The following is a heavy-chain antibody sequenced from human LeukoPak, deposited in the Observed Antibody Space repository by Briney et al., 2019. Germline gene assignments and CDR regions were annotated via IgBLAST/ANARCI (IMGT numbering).Heavy chain of an antibody. D-gene: IGHD3-22*01. Sequence: ASVKVSCKASGYTFTSYAMHWVRQAPGQRLEWMGWINAGNGNTKYSQKFQGRVTITRDTSTSTVYMELSSLRSEDTAVYYCARDKGYDSSGYYYYFDYWGQGTLVTVSS. CDR3: ARDKGYDSSGYYYYFDY. CDR2: INAGNGNT. V-gene: IGHV1-3*01. CDR1: GYTFTSYA. J-gene: IGHJ4*02.